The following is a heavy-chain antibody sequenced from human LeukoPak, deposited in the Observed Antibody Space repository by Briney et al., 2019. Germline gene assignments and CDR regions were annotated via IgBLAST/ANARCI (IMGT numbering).Heavy chain of an antibody. J-gene: IGHJ6*02. V-gene: IGHV4-61*02. Sequence: PSETLSLTCTVSGGSISSGTYYWNWIRQPAGKGLEWIGRLYTSGSTNYNPSLKSRVTMSVDTSKNQFSLKLSSVAAADTAVYYCAREVGHYDSSGYPTRRSYYGMDVWGQGTTVTVSS. CDR3: AREVGHYDSSGYPTRRSYYGMDV. D-gene: IGHD3-22*01. CDR2: LYTSGST. CDR1: GGSISSGTYY.